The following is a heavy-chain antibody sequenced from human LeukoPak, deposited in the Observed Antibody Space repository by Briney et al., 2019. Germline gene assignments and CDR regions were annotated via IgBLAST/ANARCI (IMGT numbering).Heavy chain of an antibody. V-gene: IGHV3-23*01. CDR3: AKRGLRFLGWSSWGPDYFDY. CDR2: ISGSGGST. J-gene: IGHJ4*02. Sequence: SGGSLRLSCAASGFTFSSYAMSWVRQAPGKGLEWVSAISGSGGSTYYADSVKGRFTISRDNSKNTLYLQMNSLRAEDTAVYYCAKRGLRFLGWSSWGPDYFDYWGQGTLVTVSS. D-gene: IGHD3-3*01. CDR1: GFTFSSYA.